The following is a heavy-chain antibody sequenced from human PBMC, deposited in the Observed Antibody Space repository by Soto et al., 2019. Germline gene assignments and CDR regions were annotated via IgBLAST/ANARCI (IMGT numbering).Heavy chain of an antibody. J-gene: IGHJ4*02. CDR1: GFTFSNSW. Sequence: DVQLVESGGGLVQPGGSLRLSCAASGFTFSNSWMHWVRQVSGKGLEWVSRINADGTSTSYADSVKGRFTISRDNAKKTLYLHVKSLRAEDTAVYYCVKVLARGVGVPRFYFDSWGQGALVTVSS. V-gene: IGHV3-74*01. D-gene: IGHD2-2*01. CDR3: VKVLARGVGVPRFYFDS. CDR2: INADGTST.